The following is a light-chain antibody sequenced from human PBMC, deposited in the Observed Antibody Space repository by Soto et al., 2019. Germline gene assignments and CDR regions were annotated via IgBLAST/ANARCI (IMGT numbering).Light chain of an antibody. V-gene: IGKV1-39*01. CDR1: QSISSY. CDR2: AAS. J-gene: IGKJ2*01. CDR3: QQSYRTPYT. Sequence: DIQMTKSPSSLSASVGARVTITCRASQSISSYLNWYQQKPGKAPKLLIYAASSLQSGVPSRFSGSGSGTDFTLTISSLQPEDFATYYCQQSYRTPYTFGQGTKLEIK.